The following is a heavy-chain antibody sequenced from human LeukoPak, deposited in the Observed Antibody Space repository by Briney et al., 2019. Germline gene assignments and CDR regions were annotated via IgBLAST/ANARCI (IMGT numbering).Heavy chain of an antibody. CDR3: AREMDTAMVKAGYYGMDV. CDR2: IYSGGST. V-gene: IGHV3-53*01. Sequence: GGSLRLSCAASGFTVSSNYMSGVRQAPGKGLEWVSVIYSGGSTYYADSVKGRFTISRDNSKNTLYLQMNSLRAEDTAVYSCAREMDTAMVKAGYYGMDVWGQRTTVTFSS. CDR1: GFTVSSNY. J-gene: IGHJ6*02. D-gene: IGHD5-18*01.